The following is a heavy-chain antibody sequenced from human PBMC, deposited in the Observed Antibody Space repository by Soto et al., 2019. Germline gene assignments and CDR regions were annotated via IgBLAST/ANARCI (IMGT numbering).Heavy chain of an antibody. CDR2: INPNSGGT. CDR3: ARGLRFGELLSRYYYYYGMDV. J-gene: IGHJ6*02. D-gene: IGHD3-10*01. V-gene: IGHV1-2*04. Sequence: ASVKVSCKASGFTFTSSAMHWVRQAPGQGLEWMGWINPNSGGTNYAQKFQGWVTMTRDTSISTAYMELSRLRSDDTAVYYCARGLRFGELLSRYYYYYGMDVWGQGTTVTVSS. CDR1: GFTFTSSA.